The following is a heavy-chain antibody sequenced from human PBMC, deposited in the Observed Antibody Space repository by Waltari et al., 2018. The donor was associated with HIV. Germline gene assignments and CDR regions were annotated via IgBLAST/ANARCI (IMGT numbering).Heavy chain of an antibody. D-gene: IGHD2-2*01. CDR1: GGSISSSSYY. V-gene: IGHV4-39*01. J-gene: IGHJ6*02. CDR2: IYYTGDT. CDR3: ARLTSIGQRGPAAMSGYYYYGMDV. Sequence: QLQLQESGPGLVKPSETLSLTCTVSGGSISSSSYYWGWIRQPTGNGLEWIGSIYYTGDTHQNPSPNGRVPISEATSKNQFSLKLNSVTATDTAVYYCARLTSIGQRGPAAMSGYYYYGMDVWGQGTTVTVSS.